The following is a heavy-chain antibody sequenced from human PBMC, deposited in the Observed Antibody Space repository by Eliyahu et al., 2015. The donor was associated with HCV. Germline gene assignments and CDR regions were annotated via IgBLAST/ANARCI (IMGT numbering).Heavy chain of an antibody. CDR1: GFTFSSYA. Sequence: EVQLLESGGGLVQPGGSLRLSCAXSGFTFSSYAMSWVRQAPGKGLEWVSAISGSGGSTYYADSVKGRFTISRDNSKNTLYLQMNSLRAEDTAVYYCAKWVTAIPAAFDIWGQGTMVTVSS. D-gene: IGHD2-21*02. CDR3: AKWVTAIPAAFDI. J-gene: IGHJ3*02. V-gene: IGHV3-23*01. CDR2: ISGSGGST.